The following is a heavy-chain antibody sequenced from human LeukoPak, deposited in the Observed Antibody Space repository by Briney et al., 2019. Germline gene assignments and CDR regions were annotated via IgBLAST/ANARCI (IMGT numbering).Heavy chain of an antibody. CDR2: ISSSSSTI. Sequence: GGSLRLSCAASGFTFSSYSMNWVRQAPGKGLEWVSYISSSSSTIYYADSVKRRFNISRDNAKNSLYLQMNSLRAEDTAVYYCARDTSHDIGGIRNAFDIWGQGTMVTVSS. CDR1: GFTFSSYS. CDR3: ARDTSHDIGGIRNAFDI. D-gene: IGHD3-16*01. V-gene: IGHV3-48*04. J-gene: IGHJ3*02.